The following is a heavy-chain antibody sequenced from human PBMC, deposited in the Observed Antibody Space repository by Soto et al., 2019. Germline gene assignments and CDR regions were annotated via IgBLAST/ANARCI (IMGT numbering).Heavy chain of an antibody. CDR1: GGTFCSEA. CDR3: ARDRTDSGYYTNWLDP. J-gene: IGHJ5*02. D-gene: IGHD3-22*01. CDR2: IIPIFGTT. V-gene: IGHV1-69*06. Sequence: SVKVSCKASGGTFCSEAITWVRQAPGQGLEWVGRIIPIFGTTNYAQNLQGRVTISADKSTLTSYMELHSLTSDDTALYYCARDRTDSGYYTNWLDPWGQGTQVTVSS.